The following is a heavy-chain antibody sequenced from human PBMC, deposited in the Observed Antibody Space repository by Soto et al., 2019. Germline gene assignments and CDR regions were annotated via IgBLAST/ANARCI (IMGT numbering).Heavy chain of an antibody. V-gene: IGHV1-8*01. CDR3: ANSSSWGGGMDV. D-gene: IGHD6-13*01. Sequence: ASVKVSCKASGYTFTSYDINWVRQAPGQGLEWMGWMNPNSGNTGYAQKFQGRVTMTRNTSISTAYMELSSLRSEDTAVYYCANSSSWGGGMDVWGQGTPVTVSS. CDR1: GYTFTSYD. J-gene: IGHJ6*02. CDR2: MNPNSGNT.